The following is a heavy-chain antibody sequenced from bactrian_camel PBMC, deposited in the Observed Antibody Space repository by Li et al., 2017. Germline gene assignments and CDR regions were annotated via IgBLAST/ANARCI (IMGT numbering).Heavy chain of an antibody. D-gene: IGHD3*01. CDR2: IDREGTT. CDR1: GLKYPSYC. J-gene: IGHJ4*01. Sequence: VQLVESGGGSVQAGGSLRLSCAASGLKYPSYCMGWFRQDPGKRREGVAAIDREGTTSYADSVRDRFTISKDNAENTLYLQMNSLRPEDTSMYYCAAVDGCTSALQVLPRRSTEPFYWGEGTQVTVS. CDR3: AAVDGCTSALQVLPRRSTEPFY. V-gene: IGHV3S26*01.